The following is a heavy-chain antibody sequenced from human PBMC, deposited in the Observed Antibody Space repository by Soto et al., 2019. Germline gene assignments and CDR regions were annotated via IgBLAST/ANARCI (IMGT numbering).Heavy chain of an antibody. CDR1: GGTFSSSA. J-gene: IGHJ6*02. D-gene: IGHD4-4*01. V-gene: IGHV1-69*12. CDR2: IIPLFRTP. CDR3: ARDNDRLQLGGNYCYSLDV. Sequence: QVQLVQSGAEMKEPGSSVKVSCKTSGGTFSSSAISWLRQAPGQRLEWMGGIIPLFRTPDYAQKFQGRVTIAADEYTSTAYMERSSLRSEDTAVYYCARDNDRLQLGGNYCYSLDVWGQGTTITVSS.